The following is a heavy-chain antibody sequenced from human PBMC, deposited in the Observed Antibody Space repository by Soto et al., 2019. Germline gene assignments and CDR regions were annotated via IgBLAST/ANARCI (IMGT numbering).Heavy chain of an antibody. Sequence: GGSLRLSCAASGFIFSNHAMSWVRQVPGKGLEWDSGISAGGNLIYYADSVRGRLTMSRDNSKNMLYLQMNSLRAEDTAVYFCAKREGIGAAAKYFDFWGQGARVTVSS. CDR3: AKREGIGAAAKYFDF. CDR1: GFIFSNHA. CDR2: ISAGGNLI. V-gene: IGHV3-23*01. J-gene: IGHJ4*02. D-gene: IGHD6-13*01.